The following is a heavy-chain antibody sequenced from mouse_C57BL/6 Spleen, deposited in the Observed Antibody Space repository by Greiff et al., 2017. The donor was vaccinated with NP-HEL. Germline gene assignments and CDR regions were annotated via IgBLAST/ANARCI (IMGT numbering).Heavy chain of an antibody. CDR2: INPSNGGT. D-gene: IGHD1-1*01. CDR3: ARPYYYGSSYMDY. J-gene: IGHJ4*01. Sequence: VQLQQPGTELVKPGASVKLSCKASGYTFTSYWMHWVKQRPGQGLEWIGNINPSNGGTNYNEKFKSKATLTVDKSSSTDDMQLSSLTSEDSAVDDCARPYYYGSSYMDYWGQGTSVTVSS. CDR1: GYTFTSYW. V-gene: IGHV1-53*01.